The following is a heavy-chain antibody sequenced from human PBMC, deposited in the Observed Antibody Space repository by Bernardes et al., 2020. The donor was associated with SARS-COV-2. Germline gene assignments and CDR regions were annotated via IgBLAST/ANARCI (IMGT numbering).Heavy chain of an antibody. D-gene: IGHD3-10*01. CDR3: ARGGITMVRGVIHNWFDP. CDR2: IYTSGST. Sequence: SETLSLTCTVSGGSISSYYWSWIRQPAGKGLEWIGRIYTSGSTNYNPSLKSRVTMSVDTSKNQFSLKLSSVTAADTAVYYCARGGITMVRGVIHNWFDPWGQGTLVTVSS. J-gene: IGHJ5*02. V-gene: IGHV4-4*07. CDR1: GGSISSYY.